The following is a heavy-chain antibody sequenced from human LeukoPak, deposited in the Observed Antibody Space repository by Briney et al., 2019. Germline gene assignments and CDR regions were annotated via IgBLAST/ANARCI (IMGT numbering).Heavy chain of an antibody. CDR2: ISYDGSNK. D-gene: IGHD3-22*01. CDR3: AKDRGPTYYYDSSPLDY. Sequence: GGSLRLSCAASGFTFSSYGMHWVRQAPGKGLEWVAVISYDGSNKYYADSVKGRFTISRDNSKNTLYLQMNSLRAEDTAVYYCAKDRGPTYYYDSSPLDYWGQGTLVTVSS. CDR1: GFTFSSYG. J-gene: IGHJ4*02. V-gene: IGHV3-30*18.